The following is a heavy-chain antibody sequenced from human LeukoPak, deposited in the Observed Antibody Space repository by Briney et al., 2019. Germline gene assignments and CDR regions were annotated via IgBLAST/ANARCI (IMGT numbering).Heavy chain of an antibody. Sequence: GASVKVSCKASGYTFTSYGISWVRQAPGRGLEWMGWISAYNGNTNYAQKLQGRVTMTTDTSTSTAYMELRSLRSDDTAVYYCARDRPGCSGGSCYFDYWGQGTLVTVSS. CDR1: GYTFTSYG. D-gene: IGHD2-15*01. J-gene: IGHJ4*02. CDR3: ARDRPGCSGGSCYFDY. CDR2: ISAYNGNT. V-gene: IGHV1-18*01.